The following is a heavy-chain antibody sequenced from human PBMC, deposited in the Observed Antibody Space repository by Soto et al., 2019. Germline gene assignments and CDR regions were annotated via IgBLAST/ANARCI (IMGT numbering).Heavy chain of an antibody. CDR1: GYTFTGYY. Sequence: GASVKGSCKASGYTFTGYYMHWVRQAPGQGLEWMGWINPNSGGTNYAQKFQGRVTMTRDTSISTAYMELSRLRSDDTAVYYCARGPIVAKIYYYYYGMDVWGQGTTVTVSS. V-gene: IGHV1-2*02. CDR3: ARGPIVAKIYYYYYGMDV. CDR2: INPNSGGT. D-gene: IGHD5-12*01. J-gene: IGHJ6*02.